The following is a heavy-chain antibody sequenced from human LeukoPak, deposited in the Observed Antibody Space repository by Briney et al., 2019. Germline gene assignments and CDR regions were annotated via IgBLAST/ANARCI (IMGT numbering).Heavy chain of an antibody. V-gene: IGHV4-59*08. CDR1: GGSISSYY. CDR2: IYYTGSP. D-gene: IGHD3-22*01. CDR3: ARHKWDSSLDY. Sequence: SETLSLTCTVSGGSISSYYWSWIRQPPGKGLEWIGYIYYTGSPNYNPSLKSRVTISVDTSKNQFSLRLSSVTAADTAVYYCARHKWDSSLDYWGQGALVTVSS. J-gene: IGHJ4*02.